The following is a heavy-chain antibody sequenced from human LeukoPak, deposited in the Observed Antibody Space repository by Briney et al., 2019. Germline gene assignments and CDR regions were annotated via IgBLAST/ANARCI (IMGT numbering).Heavy chain of an antibody. V-gene: IGHV4-34*01. Sequence: SETLSLTCAVYGGSFSGYYWSWIRQPPGKGLEWIGEINHSGSTNYNPSLRSRVTISVDTSKNQFSLKLSSVTAADTAVYYCAVWFGEGDYWGQGTLVTVSS. J-gene: IGHJ4*02. CDR2: INHSGST. CDR1: GGSFSGYY. CDR3: AVWFGEGDY. D-gene: IGHD3-10*01.